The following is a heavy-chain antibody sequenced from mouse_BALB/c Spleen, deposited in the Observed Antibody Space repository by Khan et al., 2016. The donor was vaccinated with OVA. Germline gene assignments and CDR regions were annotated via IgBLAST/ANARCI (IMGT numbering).Heavy chain of an antibody. CDR3: ANHGSTSAWFAY. CDR1: GYTFTSYW. J-gene: IGHJ3*01. CDR2: INPSTGYS. V-gene: IGHV1-7*01. Sequence: VMLVESGAELAKPGASVKMSCKASGYTFTSYWMHWVKQRPGQGLEWIGYINPSTGYSEFNQKFKDKATLTADKSSSTASMQLSSLTSDDSAVYYCANHGSTSAWFAYWGQGTLVTVSA. D-gene: IGHD1-1*01.